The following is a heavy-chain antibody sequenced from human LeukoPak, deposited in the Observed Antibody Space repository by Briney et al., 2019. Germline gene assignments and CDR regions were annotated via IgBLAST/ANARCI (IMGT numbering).Heavy chain of an antibody. D-gene: IGHD3-16*01. CDR1: GGSFSGYY. CDR3: ARHLRWGTSFSPFDY. CDR2: INHSENT. J-gene: IGHJ4*02. V-gene: IGHV4-34*01. Sequence: PSETLSLTCAVYGGSFSGYYWSWIRQPLGKGLEWIGEINHSENTDYNPSLKSRVTISVDTSKNQLSLKLSSVTAADTAVYYCARHLRWGTSFSPFDYWGQGTLVTVSS.